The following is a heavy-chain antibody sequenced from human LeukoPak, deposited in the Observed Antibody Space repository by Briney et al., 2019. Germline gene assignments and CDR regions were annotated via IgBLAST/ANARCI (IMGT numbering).Heavy chain of an antibody. J-gene: IGHJ5*02. CDR1: GFTFSSYE. CDR2: ISSSGSTI. V-gene: IGHV3-48*03. D-gene: IGHD5-24*01. Sequence: GGSLRLSCAAPGFTFSSYEMNWVRQAPGKGLEGVSYISSSGSTIYYADFVKGRFTISRDNAKNSLYLQMNSLRAEDTAVYYCARLLEMATISWFDPWGQGTLVTVSS. CDR3: ARLLEMATISWFDP.